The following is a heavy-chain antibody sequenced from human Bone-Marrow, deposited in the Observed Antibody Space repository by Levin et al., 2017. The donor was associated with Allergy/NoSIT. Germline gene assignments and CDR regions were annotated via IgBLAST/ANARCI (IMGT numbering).Heavy chain of an antibody. CDR3: ARDDFYISSGEGAH. V-gene: IGHV3-48*02. J-gene: IGHJ4*02. Sequence: SCEASGLPFNTYSMNWVRQAPGKGLEWIAYISSSSDSMYYADSVKGRFTISRDNAKNSLFLQMHSLRDEDTALYYCARDDFYISSGEGAHWGQGTLVTVSS. CDR1: GLPFNTYS. D-gene: IGHD6-6*01. CDR2: ISSSSDSM.